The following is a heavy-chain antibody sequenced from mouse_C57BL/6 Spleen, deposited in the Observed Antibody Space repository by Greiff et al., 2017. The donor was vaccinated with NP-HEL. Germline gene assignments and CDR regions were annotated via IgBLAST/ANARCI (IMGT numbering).Heavy chain of an antibody. V-gene: IGHV1-26*01. CDR2: INPNNGGT. CDR3: AEKAYYSNEYYFDY. Sequence: EVQLQQSGPELVKPGASVKISCKASGYTFTDYYMNWVKQSHGKSLEWIGDINPNNGGTSYNQKFKGKATLTVDKSSSTAYMELRSLTSEDSAVYYCAEKAYYSNEYYFDYWGQGTTLTVSS. D-gene: IGHD2-5*01. CDR1: GYTFTDYY. J-gene: IGHJ2*01.